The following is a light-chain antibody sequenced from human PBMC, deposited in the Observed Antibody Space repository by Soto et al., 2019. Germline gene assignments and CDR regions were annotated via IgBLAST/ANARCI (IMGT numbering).Light chain of an antibody. CDR1: QSVRSD. J-gene: IGKJ4*01. V-gene: IGKV3-15*01. CDR3: QHYNNLPLT. CDR2: GVS. Sequence: EIVMTQSPATLSVSPGEGATFSCRASQSVRSDLAWYQHKPGLAPRLLIYGVSTRATGIPVRFSGSGSGTEFTLSISSLQSEDSAIYYCQHYNNLPLTFGGGTKVDIK.